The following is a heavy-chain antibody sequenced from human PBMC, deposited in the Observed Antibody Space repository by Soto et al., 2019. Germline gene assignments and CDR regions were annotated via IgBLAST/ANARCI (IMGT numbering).Heavy chain of an antibody. J-gene: IGHJ6*02. CDR2: ISYDGSNK. CDR3: AKVYDYVWGSYRPTYGMDV. CDR1: GFTFSSYG. D-gene: IGHD3-16*02. Sequence: GGSLRLSCAASGFTFSSYGMHWVRQAPGKGLEWVAVISYDGSNKYYADSVKGRSTISRDNSKNTLYLQMNSLRAEDTAVYYCAKVYDYVWGSYRPTYGMDVWGQGTTVTSP. V-gene: IGHV3-30*18.